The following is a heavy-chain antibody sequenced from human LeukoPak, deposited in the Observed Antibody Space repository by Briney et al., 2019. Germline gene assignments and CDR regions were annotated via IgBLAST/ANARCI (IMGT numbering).Heavy chain of an antibody. J-gene: IGHJ6*03. CDR2: VSNSGST. CDR3: ARLRGYSGYEHYNHYYMDV. CDR1: GGSISSGGYF. Sequence: PSETLSLTCTVSGGSISSGGYFWTWIRQHPGKGLEWTGDVSNSGSTHYNPSLKSRVTISVDTSKNQFSLKLRSVTAADTAVYYCARLRGYSGYEHYNHYYMDVWGKGTTVTVSS. V-gene: IGHV4-31*03. D-gene: IGHD5-12*01.